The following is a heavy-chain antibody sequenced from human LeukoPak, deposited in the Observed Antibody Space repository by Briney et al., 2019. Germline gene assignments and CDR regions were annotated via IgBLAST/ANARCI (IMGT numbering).Heavy chain of an antibody. CDR2: ISSSSSYI. CDR3: ARVDFWSGYYRVLGTDY. J-gene: IGHJ4*02. CDR1: GFTFSSYS. Sequence: GGSLRLSCAASGFTFSSYSMNWVRQAPGKGLEWVSSISSSSSYIYYADSVKGRFTISRDNAKNSLYLQMNSLRAEDTAVYYCARVDFWSGYYRVLGTDYWGQGTLVTVS. D-gene: IGHD3-3*01. V-gene: IGHV3-21*01.